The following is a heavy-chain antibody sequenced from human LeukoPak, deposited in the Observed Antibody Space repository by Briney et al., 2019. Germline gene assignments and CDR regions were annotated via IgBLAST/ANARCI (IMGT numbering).Heavy chain of an antibody. J-gene: IGHJ4*02. Sequence: SETLSLTCTVSGGSLSSYYWSWIRQPPGKGLEWIGYIYYSGSTIYNPSLKSRVTISVDTSKNQFSLRLSSVTAADTAVYYCARGYSNYDYWGQGTLVTVSS. V-gene: IGHV4-59*01. CDR2: IYYSGST. CDR3: ARGYSNYDY. CDR1: GGSLSSYY. D-gene: IGHD4-11*01.